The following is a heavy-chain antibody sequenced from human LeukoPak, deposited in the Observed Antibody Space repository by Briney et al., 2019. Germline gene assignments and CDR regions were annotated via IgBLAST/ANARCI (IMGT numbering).Heavy chain of an antibody. CDR1: VGSISSYY. CDR3: AVADERITIFGVVTRKFDY. V-gene: IGHV4-59*08. CDR2: FYYSGST. D-gene: IGHD3-3*01. Sequence: SETLSVTCTLSVGSISSYYWSCIPAPPGEGRECVGYFYYSGSTNYNPSLKSRVTISVDTSKNQFSLKLSSVTAADTAVYYCAVADERITIFGVVTRKFDYWGQGTLVTVSS. J-gene: IGHJ4*02.